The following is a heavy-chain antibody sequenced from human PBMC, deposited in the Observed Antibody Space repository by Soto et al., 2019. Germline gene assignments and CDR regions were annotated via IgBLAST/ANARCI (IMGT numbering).Heavy chain of an antibody. J-gene: IGHJ2*01. CDR1: GGTFSSYA. V-gene: IGHV1-69*12. CDR3: ARLNDFGLLRYFDL. D-gene: IGHD4-17*01. CDR2: IIPIFGTA. Sequence: QVQLVQSGAEVKKPGSSVKVSCKASGGTFSSYAISWVRQAPGQGLEWMGGIIPIFGTANYAQKFQGRVTITADDSTSPAYMELSSVRSEDTAVYYCARLNDFGLLRYFDLWGRGNLVTVSS.